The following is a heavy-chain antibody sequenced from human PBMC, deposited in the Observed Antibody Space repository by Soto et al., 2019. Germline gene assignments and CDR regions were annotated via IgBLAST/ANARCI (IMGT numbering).Heavy chain of an antibody. D-gene: IGHD2-21*02. V-gene: IGHV3-23*01. Sequence: PWWSLRLSCLASGFTFGSYAMTWVRRAPGKGLEWVSTINDNGNLRYYAESVRGRFTISRDNSKNTLYLQLNNLRAEDSARYYCAKAFGDWYPFEKWGLGALVTVSS. J-gene: IGHJ4*02. CDR2: INDNGNLR. CDR1: GFTFGSYA. CDR3: AKAFGDWYPFEK.